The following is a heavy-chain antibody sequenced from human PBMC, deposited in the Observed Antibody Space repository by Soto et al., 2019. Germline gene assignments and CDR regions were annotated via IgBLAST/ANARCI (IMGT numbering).Heavy chain of an antibody. CDR3: VRYCSTTLCNGVATRTFDY. CDR2: ISTSGSTV. CDR1: RFTFSTYE. V-gene: IGHV3-48*03. Sequence: LRLSCAASRFTFSTYEMNWVRQAPGKGLEWVSYISTSGSTVYYADSVKGRFTISRDNTRNSLYLQMNSLRDEDTALYYCVRYCSTTLCNGVATRTFDYCGQGTLVTVSS. D-gene: IGHD2-2*01. J-gene: IGHJ4*02.